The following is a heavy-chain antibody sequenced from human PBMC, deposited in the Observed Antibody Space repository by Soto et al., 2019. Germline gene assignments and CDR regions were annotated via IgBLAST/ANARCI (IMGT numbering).Heavy chain of an antibody. CDR3: ARGNNGGGGYSYGPPLFYYYYMDV. D-gene: IGHD5-18*01. V-gene: IGHV4-34*01. CDR1: GGSFSGYY. CDR2: INHSGST. Sequence: SETLSLTCAVYGGSFSGYYWSWIRQPPGKGLEWIGEINHSGSTNYNPSLKSRVTISVDTSKNQFSLKLSSVTAADTAVYYCARGNNGGGGYSYGPPLFYYYYMDVWGKGTTVTVSS. J-gene: IGHJ6*03.